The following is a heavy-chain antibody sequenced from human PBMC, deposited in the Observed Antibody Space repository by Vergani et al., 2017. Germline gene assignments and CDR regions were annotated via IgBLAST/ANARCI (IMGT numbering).Heavy chain of an antibody. Sequence: QLQLQESGPGLVKPSETLSLTCTVSGGSISSSSYYWGWIRQPPGKGLEWIGSIYYSGSTYYNPSLKSRVTISVDTSKNQFSLKLSSVTAADTAVYYCARHGPGYYYGSGKCDPWGQGTLVTVSS. J-gene: IGHJ5*02. CDR2: IYYSGST. CDR1: GGSISSSSYY. V-gene: IGHV4-39*01. CDR3: ARHGPGYYYGSGKCDP. D-gene: IGHD3-10*01.